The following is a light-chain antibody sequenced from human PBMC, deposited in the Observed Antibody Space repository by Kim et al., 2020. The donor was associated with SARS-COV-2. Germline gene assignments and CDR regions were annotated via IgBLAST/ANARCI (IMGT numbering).Light chain of an antibody. Sequence: SSELTQDPAVSVALGQTVRITCQGDSLRSYYATWYQQKPGQAPILVIYGKNNRPSGIPDRFYGSSSGYTASLTITGTPAGDEADYYCNSRDSNNNVLFGG. CDR1: SLRSYY. V-gene: IGLV3-19*01. J-gene: IGLJ2*01. CDR2: GKN. CDR3: NSRDSNNNVL.